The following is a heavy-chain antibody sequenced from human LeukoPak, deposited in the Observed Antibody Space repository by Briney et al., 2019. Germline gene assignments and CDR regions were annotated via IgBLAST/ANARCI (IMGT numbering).Heavy chain of an antibody. CDR3: ARVVGTVDDYYYMDV. CDR2: ISSSSSYI. D-gene: IGHD2-21*01. V-gene: IGHV3-21*01. CDR1: GFTFSSYS. Sequence: GGSLRLSCAASGFTFSSYSMNWVRQAPGKGLEWVSSISSSSSYIYYADSVKGRFTISRDNAKNSLYLQMNSLRAEDTAVYYCARVVGTVDDYYYMDVWGKGTTVTVSS. J-gene: IGHJ6*03.